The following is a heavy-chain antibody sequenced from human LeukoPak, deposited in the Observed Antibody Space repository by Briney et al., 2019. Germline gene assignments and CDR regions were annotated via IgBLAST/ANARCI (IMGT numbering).Heavy chain of an antibody. D-gene: IGHD2-2*01. CDR1: GFTFSSYA. V-gene: IGHV3-23*01. J-gene: IGHJ4*02. CDR3: AKDPRYCSSTSCVDD. CDR2: ISGSGGST. Sequence: PGGSLRLSCAASGFTFSSYAMSWVRQAPGKGLEWVSAISGSGGSTYYADSVKGRFTISRDNSKNTLYLQMNSLRAEDTAVYYCAKDPRYCSSTSCVDDWGQGTLVTVSS.